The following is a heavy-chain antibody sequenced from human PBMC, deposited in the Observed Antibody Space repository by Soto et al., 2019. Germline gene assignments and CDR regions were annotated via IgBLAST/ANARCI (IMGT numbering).Heavy chain of an antibody. CDR2: IYWDNDK. CDR3: ARALGSWGAYYYDY. D-gene: IGHD3-16*01. Sequence: QITLKESGPTLVKPTQTLTLTCTVSGFSLNTYGVGVGWIRQPPGKALEWLALIYWDNDKRYSPSPKSRLTITKDTPKNQVVLTMTNMDPVDAGTYYCARALGSWGAYYYDYWGQGTLLTVSS. V-gene: IGHV2-5*02. CDR1: GFSLNTYGVG. J-gene: IGHJ4*02.